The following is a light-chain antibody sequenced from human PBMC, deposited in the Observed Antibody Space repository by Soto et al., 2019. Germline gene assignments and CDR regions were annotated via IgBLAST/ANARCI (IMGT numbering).Light chain of an antibody. J-gene: IGKJ1*01. Sequence: ESVLTQSRVTLSFSPWERATLSCRASQSVSNNYLAWYQQKPGQAPSLLIFGASNRAPDIPDRFSGSGSGTDFTLTISRLEPEDFAVNYCQQYGSSPGGTFGQGTKVDIK. CDR2: GAS. CDR3: QQYGSSPGGT. V-gene: IGKV3-20*01. CDR1: QSVSNNY.